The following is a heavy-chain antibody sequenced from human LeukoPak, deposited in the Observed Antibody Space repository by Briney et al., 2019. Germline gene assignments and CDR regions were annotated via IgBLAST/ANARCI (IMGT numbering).Heavy chain of an antibody. CDR2: MNPNSGNT. V-gene: IGHV1-8*03. Sequence: ASVKVPCKASGYTFTSYDINWVRQATGQGLEWMGWMNPNSGNTGYAQKFQGRVTITRNTSISTAYMELSSLRSEDTAVYYCARCAYYYDSSGYCPDAFDIWGQGTMVTVSS. CDR3: ARCAYYYDSSGYCPDAFDI. J-gene: IGHJ3*02. D-gene: IGHD3-22*01. CDR1: GYTFTSYD.